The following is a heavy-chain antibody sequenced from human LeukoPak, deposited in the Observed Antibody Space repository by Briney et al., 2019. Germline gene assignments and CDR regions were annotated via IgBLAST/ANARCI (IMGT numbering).Heavy chain of an antibody. CDR1: GYAFTSYY. V-gene: IGHV1-46*01. D-gene: IGHD3-10*01. CDR2: INPSGGST. Sequence: GASVKVSCKASGYAFTSYYMHWVRQAPGQGLEWMGIINPSGGSTSYAQKFQGRVTMTRDTSTSTVYMELSSLRSEDTAVYYCASYGSGSLSGGYWGQGTLVTVSS. CDR3: ASYGSGSLSGGY. J-gene: IGHJ4*02.